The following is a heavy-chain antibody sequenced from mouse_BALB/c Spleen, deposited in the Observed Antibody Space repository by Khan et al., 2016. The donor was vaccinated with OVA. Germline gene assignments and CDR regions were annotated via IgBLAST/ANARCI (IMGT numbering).Heavy chain of an antibody. D-gene: IGHD1-1*01. J-gene: IGHJ2*01. Sequence: QVQLQQSGAELVKAGASVKMSCKASGYTFTSYWMHWVKQRLGQGLEWFAETNPTNGRTYYNEKFKSKATLTVDKSSSTAYMLLSGPTFEDSAVYYCGRIKKILATYIDYWGQGTTLTVSS. V-gene: IGHV1S81*02. CDR1: GYTFTSYW. CDR2: TNPTNGRT. CDR3: GRIKKILATYIDY.